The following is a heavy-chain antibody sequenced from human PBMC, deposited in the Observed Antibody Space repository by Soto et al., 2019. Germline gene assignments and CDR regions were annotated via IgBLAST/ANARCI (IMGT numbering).Heavy chain of an antibody. V-gene: IGHV4-4*02. D-gene: IGHD2-21*01. CDR1: GGSISDNW. J-gene: IGHJ4*02. CDR3: ARHVAVARTRGFDS. Sequence: QVQLQESGPGLVKPSGTLSLTCAVSGGSISDNWWSWVRQPPGKGLEWIGEVYHSGTTYYNPSLKSRVTISXXKSAXQISLTXXXXXXXXXXXXYXARHVAVARTRGFDSWGQGTLVTVSS. CDR2: VYHSGTT.